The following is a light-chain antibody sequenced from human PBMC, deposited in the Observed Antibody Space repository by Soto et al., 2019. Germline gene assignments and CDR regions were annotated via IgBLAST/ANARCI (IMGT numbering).Light chain of an antibody. CDR2: DAS. J-gene: IGKJ1*01. CDR1: QSVSSY. Sequence: EIVLTQSPATLSLSPVEIATLSCRASQSVSSYLAWYQQKPGQAPRLLIYDASTRATGIPARISGSGSGTEFTLTISSLQSEDFAVYYCQQYNKWRTFGQGTKVDI. CDR3: QQYNKWRT. V-gene: IGKV3-15*01.